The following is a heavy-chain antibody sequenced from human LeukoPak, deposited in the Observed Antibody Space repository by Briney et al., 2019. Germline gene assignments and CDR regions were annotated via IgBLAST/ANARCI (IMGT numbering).Heavy chain of an antibody. CDR3: ARDKHNPGSAFDI. CDR2: IKQDGSEK. D-gene: IGHD5-24*01. J-gene: IGHJ3*02. Sequence: PGGSLRLSCAASGFTFSSYWMSWVRQAPGKGLEWVANIKQDGSEKYYVDSVKGRFTISRDNAKNSLYLQVNSLRAEDTAVYYCARDKHNPGSAFDIWGQGTMLTVSS. CDR1: GFTFSSYW. V-gene: IGHV3-7*01.